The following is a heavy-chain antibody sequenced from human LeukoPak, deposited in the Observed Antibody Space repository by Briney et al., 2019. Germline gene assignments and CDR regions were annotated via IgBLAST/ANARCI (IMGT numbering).Heavy chain of an antibody. V-gene: IGHV1-46*01. J-gene: IGHJ4*02. Sequence: GASVKVSCKASGYTFTSYYMHWVRQAPGQGLEWMGIINPSGGSTSYAQKFQGRVTMTRDTSTSTVYMELSSLRSEDTAVYYCAGEAVGGCSGGSCYFDYWGQGTLVTVSS. CDR3: AGEAVGGCSGGSCYFDY. CDR2: INPSGGST. D-gene: IGHD2-15*01. CDR1: GYTFTSYY.